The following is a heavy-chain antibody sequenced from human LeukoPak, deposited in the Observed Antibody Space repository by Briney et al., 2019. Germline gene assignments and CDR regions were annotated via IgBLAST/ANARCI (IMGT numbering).Heavy chain of an antibody. D-gene: IGHD3-22*01. CDR2: INHSGST. CDR1: GFTFLSYA. V-gene: IGHV4-34*01. CDR3: ARRRSYYDSSGYYYGNWFDP. Sequence: PGGSLRLSCAASGFTFLSYAMSWVRQSPGKGLEWIGEINHSGSTNYNPSLKSRVTISVDTSKNQFSLKLSSVTAADTAVYYCARRRSYYDSSGYYYGNWFDPWGQGTLVTVSS. J-gene: IGHJ5*02.